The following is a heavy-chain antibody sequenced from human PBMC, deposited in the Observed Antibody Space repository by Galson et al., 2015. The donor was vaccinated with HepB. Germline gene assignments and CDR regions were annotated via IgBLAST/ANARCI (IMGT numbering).Heavy chain of an antibody. V-gene: IGHV5-51*01. CDR1: GYSFSSSW. D-gene: IGHD3/OR15-3a*01. Sequence: QSGAEVKKPGESLKISCEASGYSFSSSWIGWARQVPGKGLEWMAIIYPGDSGTRYSPSIQGQATISADKSISTVYLQWSSPKASDTAMYYCARQGGTGWFDYWGQGTLVTVSS. CDR2: IYPGDSGT. CDR3: ARQGGTGWFDY. J-gene: IGHJ4*02.